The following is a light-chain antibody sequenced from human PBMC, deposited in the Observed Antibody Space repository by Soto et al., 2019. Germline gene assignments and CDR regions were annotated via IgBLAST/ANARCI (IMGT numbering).Light chain of an antibody. CDR1: SSDVGGSGL. Sequence: QSALTQPASVSGSPGQSITISCTGTSSDVGGSGLVSWYQFHPGKAPKLLIFEGFKRPSGVSNRFSGSKSGSTASLTISGLQAEDEADYYCQSYDARLSAYVFGTGTKLTVL. CDR3: QSYDARLSAYV. CDR2: EGF. J-gene: IGLJ1*01. V-gene: IGLV2-23*01.